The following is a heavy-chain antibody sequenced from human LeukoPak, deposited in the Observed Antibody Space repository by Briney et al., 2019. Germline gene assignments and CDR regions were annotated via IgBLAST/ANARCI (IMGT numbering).Heavy chain of an antibody. D-gene: IGHD7-27*01. CDR3: ARLKNWGSGYYYYYMDV. CDR1: GGTFSSYA. V-gene: IGHV1-69*01. J-gene: IGHJ6*03. CDR2: IIPIFGTA. Sequence: SVKVSCKASGGTFSSYAISWVQQAPGQGLEWMGGIIPIFGTANYAQKFQGRVTITADESTSTAYMELSSLRSEDTAVYYCARLKNWGSGYYYYYMDVWGKGTTVTVSS.